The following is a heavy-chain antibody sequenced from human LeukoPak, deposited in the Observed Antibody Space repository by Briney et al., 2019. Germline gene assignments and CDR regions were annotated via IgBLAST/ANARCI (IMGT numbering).Heavy chain of an antibody. CDR2: ISSSSSYI. Sequence: GSLRLSCAASGFTFSSYSMNWVRQAPGKGLEWVSSISSSSSYIYYADSVKGRFTISRDNAKNSLYLQMNSLRAEDTAVYYCARMDSGSYLFYYYYMDVWGKGTTVTVSS. J-gene: IGHJ6*03. D-gene: IGHD1-26*01. CDR1: GFTFSSYS. CDR3: ARMDSGSYLFYYYYMDV. V-gene: IGHV3-21*01.